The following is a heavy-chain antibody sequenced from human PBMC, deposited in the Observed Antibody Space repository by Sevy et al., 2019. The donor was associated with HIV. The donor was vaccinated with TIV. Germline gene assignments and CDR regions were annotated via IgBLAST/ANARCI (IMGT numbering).Heavy chain of an antibody. D-gene: IGHD5-18*01. CDR3: ARAPRRVDTAMYDY. CDR2: ISSSSSYI. Sequence: GGSLRLSCAASGFTFSSYSMNWVRQAPGKGLEWVSSISSSSSYIYYADSVKGRFTISRVNAKNSLYLQMNSLRAEDTAVYYCARAPRRVDTAMYDYWGQGTLVTVSS. J-gene: IGHJ4*02. V-gene: IGHV3-21*01. CDR1: GFTFSSYS.